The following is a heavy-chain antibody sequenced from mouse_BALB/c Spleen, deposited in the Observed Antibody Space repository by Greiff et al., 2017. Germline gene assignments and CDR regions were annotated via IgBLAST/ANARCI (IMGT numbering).Heavy chain of an antibody. CDR3: TRLGNWDPYAMDY. CDR2: INPSNGGT. CDR1: GYTFTSYY. Sequence: VQLVESGAELVKPGASVKLSCKASGYTFTSYYMYWVKQRPGQGLEWIGEINPSNGGTNFNEKFKSKATLTVDKSSSTAYMQLSSLTSEDSAVYYCTRLGNWDPYAMDYWGQGTSVTVSS. D-gene: IGHD4-1*01. V-gene: IGHV1S81*02. J-gene: IGHJ4*01.